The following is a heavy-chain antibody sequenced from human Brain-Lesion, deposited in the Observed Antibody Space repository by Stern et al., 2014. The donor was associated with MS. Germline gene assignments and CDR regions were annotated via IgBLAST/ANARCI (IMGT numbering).Heavy chain of an antibody. CDR2: SDHSGST. CDR1: GGSISSSNW. J-gene: IGHJ4*02. CDR3: ARFPASRPHVFDS. Sequence: VQLVESGPGLVKPSGTLSLTCAVSGGSISSSNWWSWVRQSPGKGLEWIGESDHSGSTIYNPSLKRRVTVSVDKSKNRFSLHLGSVPAADTAVYFCARFPASRPHVFDSWGQGTLVTVSS. D-gene: IGHD6-13*01. V-gene: IGHV4-4*02.